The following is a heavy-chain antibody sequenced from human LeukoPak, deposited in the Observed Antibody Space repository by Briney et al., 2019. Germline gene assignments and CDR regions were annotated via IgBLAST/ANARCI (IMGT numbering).Heavy chain of an antibody. CDR3: ARGCGWYYGIYYYYMDV. V-gene: IGHV4-34*01. CDR2: INHSGST. Sequence: SETLSLTCAVYGGSFSGYYWSWIRQPPGKGLEWIGEINHSGSTNYNPSLKSRVTISVDTSKNQFSLKLSSVTAADTAVYYCARGCGWYYGIYYYYMDVWGKGTTVTVSS. J-gene: IGHJ6*03. CDR1: GGSFSGYY. D-gene: IGHD6-19*01.